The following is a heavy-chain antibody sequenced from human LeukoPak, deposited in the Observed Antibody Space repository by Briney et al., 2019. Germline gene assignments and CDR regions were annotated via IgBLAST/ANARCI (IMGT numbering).Heavy chain of an antibody. CDR1: GYTLTELS. CDR2: FDPEDGET. V-gene: IGHV1-24*01. D-gene: IGHD5-12*01. Sequence: ASVKVSCKVSGYTLTELSMHWVRQAPGKGLEWMGGFDPEDGETIYAQKFQGRVTITADKSTSTAYMELSSLRSEDTAVYYCARWAPYSGYDPNNWFDPWGQGTLVTVSS. CDR3: ARWAPYSGYDPNNWFDP. J-gene: IGHJ5*02.